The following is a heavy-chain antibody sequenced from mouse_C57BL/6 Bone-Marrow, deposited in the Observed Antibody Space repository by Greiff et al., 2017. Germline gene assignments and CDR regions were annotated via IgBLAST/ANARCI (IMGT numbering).Heavy chain of an antibody. V-gene: IGHV5-6*01. J-gene: IGHJ3*01. D-gene: IGHD6-1*01. Sequence: EVQLMESGGDLVKPGGSLKLSCAASGFTFSSYGMSWVRQTPDKRLEWVANISSGGSYTYYPDTVKGRFTISRDNAKNTLYLQLGSLKSEDTAMYYCAREGAVFAYWGQGTLVTVSA. CDR2: ISSGGSYT. CDR1: GFTFSSYG. CDR3: AREGAVFAY.